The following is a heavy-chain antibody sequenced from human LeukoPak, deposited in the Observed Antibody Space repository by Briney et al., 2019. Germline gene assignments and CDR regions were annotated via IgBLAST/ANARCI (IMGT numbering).Heavy chain of an antibody. CDR1: GGSFSGYY. D-gene: IGHD4-17*01. V-gene: IGHV4-34*01. Sequence: PSETLSLTCAVYGGSFSGYYWSWIRQPPGEGLEWIGEIDHSGSTNYNPSLKSRVTISVDTSKNQFSLKLSSVTAADTAVYYCARPHDYGDNVEDYWGQGTLVTVSS. CDR2: IDHSGST. CDR3: ARPHDYGDNVEDY. J-gene: IGHJ4*02.